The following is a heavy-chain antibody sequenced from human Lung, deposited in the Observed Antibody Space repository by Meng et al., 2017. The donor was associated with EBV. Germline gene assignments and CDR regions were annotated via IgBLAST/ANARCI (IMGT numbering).Heavy chain of an antibody. CDR2: IKPNSGGT. J-gene: IGHJ5*02. V-gene: IGHV1-2*06. CDR3: AHQAVAGTRGWFDP. CDR1: VYTFTGYY. D-gene: IGHD6-19*01. Sequence: QVLLVLCGGEVKQVASSGTRSRKAAVYTFTGYYIQWVRQAPGKGLEWIGRIKPNSGGTNYAQKFQGRVTMTRDTSISTAYMELSRLRSDDTAVYYCAHQAVAGTRGWFDPWGQGTLVTVSS.